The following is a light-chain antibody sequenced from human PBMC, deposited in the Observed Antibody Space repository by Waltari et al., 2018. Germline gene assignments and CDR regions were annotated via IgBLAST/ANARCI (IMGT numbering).Light chain of an antibody. CDR2: EST. CDR3: CSFAGSSPHVV. J-gene: IGLJ2*01. V-gene: IGLV2-23*01. CDR1: SRDVGTYNL. Sequence: QSALTQPASVSGSPGQSITISCTGHSRDVGTYNLVSWYQLHPGKAPKLIIYESTTRPSGVSSRFSGSKSGNTASLTISGLQAEDEADYYCCSFAGSSPHVVFGGGTKLTVL.